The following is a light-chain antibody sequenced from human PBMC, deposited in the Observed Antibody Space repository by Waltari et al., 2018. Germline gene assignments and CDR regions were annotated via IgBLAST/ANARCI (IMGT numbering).Light chain of an antibody. CDR2: NTS. V-gene: IGKV3-20*01. Sequence: VLTQSPGPLSLSPGERATLSCRASQFAVSSYLTWYQQRQGQAPRLRIYNTSRRPTDIPDRFSGGRSGTDFTLTISRLDPEDFVVYYCQYFEGSRLVFGGGTKLEIK. CDR3: QYFEGSRLV. J-gene: IGKJ4*01. CDR1: QFAVSSY.